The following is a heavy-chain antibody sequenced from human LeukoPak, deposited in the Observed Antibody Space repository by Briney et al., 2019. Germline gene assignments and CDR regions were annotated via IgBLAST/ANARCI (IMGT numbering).Heavy chain of an antibody. J-gene: IGHJ5*02. D-gene: IGHD3-22*01. CDR1: GYTFTSYD. Sequence: ASVKVSCKASGYTFTSYDINWVRQTTGQGLEWMGWMNPNSGNTGYAQTFQGRVTMTRDTSISTAYMELSSLRSEDTAVYYCASPSAHIYDSSGYYNAWGQGTLVTVSS. V-gene: IGHV1-8*01. CDR2: MNPNSGNT. CDR3: ASPSAHIYDSSGYYNA.